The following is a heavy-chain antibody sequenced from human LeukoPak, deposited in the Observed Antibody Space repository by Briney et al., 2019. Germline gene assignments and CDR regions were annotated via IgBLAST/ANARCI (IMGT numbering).Heavy chain of an antibody. J-gene: IGHJ5*02. V-gene: IGHV4-59*01. Sequence: SETLSLTCTVSGGSISPYFWSWIRQHPGKGLEWIGYISYTGSTNYNPSLKSRVTISVDTSKNQFSLQLTSVTAADTAVYYCARDDYRGVTNFDPWGQGTLVTVSS. D-gene: IGHD3-10*01. CDR3: ARDDYRGVTNFDP. CDR2: ISYTGST. CDR1: GGSISPYF.